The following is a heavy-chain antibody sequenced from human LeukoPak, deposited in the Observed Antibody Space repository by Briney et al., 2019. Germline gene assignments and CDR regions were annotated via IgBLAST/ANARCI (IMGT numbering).Heavy chain of an antibody. CDR2: SRNKAKSYTT. V-gene: IGHV3-72*01. Sequence: GGSLRLSCVVSGFTFSDDFLDWVRQAPGKGLGWVGRSRNKAKSYTTEYAASVKGKFTISRDDSKNSLYLQMNSLKTEDTAVYYCVRVGSVAGSDYLDYWGQGTLVTVSS. CDR1: GFTFSDDF. J-gene: IGHJ4*02. D-gene: IGHD6-19*01. CDR3: VRVGSVAGSDYLDY.